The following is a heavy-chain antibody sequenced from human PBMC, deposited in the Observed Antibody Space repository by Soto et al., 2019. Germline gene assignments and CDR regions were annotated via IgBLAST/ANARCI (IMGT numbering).Heavy chain of an antibody. D-gene: IGHD3-10*01. CDR3: ARLGNYYGSANPSPHYRYHMDV. V-gene: IGHV1-46*01. Sequence: ASVKVSCKASGYTFINYYINWVRQAPGQGLECMGLINTGTGTTNYAQKFQGRVIMTRDTSTSTVYMELRSLRSEDTAVYYCARLGNYYGSANPSPHYRYHMDVW. CDR1: GYTFINYY. CDR2: INTGTGTT. J-gene: IGHJ6*01.